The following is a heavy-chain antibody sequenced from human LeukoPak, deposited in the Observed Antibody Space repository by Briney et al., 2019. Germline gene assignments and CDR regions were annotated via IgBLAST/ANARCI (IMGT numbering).Heavy chain of an antibody. CDR3: ARAGYSYGPDY. CDR1: GGSISSYY. Sequence: SSETLSLTCTVSGGSISSYYWSWIRQPPGKGLEWIGYIYYSGSTNYNPSLKSRVTISVDTSKNQFSLKLSSVTAADTAVYYCARAGYSYGPDYWGQGTLVTVSS. CDR2: IYYSGST. V-gene: IGHV4-59*01. J-gene: IGHJ4*02. D-gene: IGHD5-18*01.